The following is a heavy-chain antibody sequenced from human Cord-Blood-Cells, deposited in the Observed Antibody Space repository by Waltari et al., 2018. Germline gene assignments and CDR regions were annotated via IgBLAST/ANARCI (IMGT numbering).Heavy chain of an antibody. J-gene: IGHJ3*02. CDR3: ASTREYYYDSSGYYNAFDI. Sequence: QLQLQESGPGLVKPSETLSLTCTVSGGSISSSSYYWVWIRQPPGTGLEWIGSIYYSGSTYYNPSLKSRVTISVDTSKNQFSLKLSSVTAADTAVYYCASTREYYYDSSGYYNAFDIWGQGTMVTVSS. D-gene: IGHD3-22*01. V-gene: IGHV4-39*01. CDR2: IYYSGST. CDR1: GGSISSSSYY.